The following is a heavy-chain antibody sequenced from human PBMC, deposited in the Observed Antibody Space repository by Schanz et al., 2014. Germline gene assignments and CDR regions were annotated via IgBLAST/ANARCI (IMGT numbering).Heavy chain of an antibody. Sequence: ESGGGVVQPGTSLRLSCAASGFTFRGHAMHWVRQAPGQGLEKVAVTSTDGTKTYYAASVRGRFTISRDNSKNTVYLQMNSLRDEDTAMYYCAKRCSSTSCSHGAFDIWGQGTMVTVSS. CDR1: GFTFRGHA. CDR2: TSTDGTKT. V-gene: IGHV3-30*04. J-gene: IGHJ3*02. CDR3: AKRCSSTSCSHGAFDI. D-gene: IGHD2-2*01.